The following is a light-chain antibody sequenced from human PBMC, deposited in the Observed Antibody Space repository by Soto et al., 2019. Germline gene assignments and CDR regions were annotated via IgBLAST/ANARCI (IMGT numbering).Light chain of an antibody. CDR1: QSISNW. CDR2: KAS. J-gene: IGKJ1*01. V-gene: IGKV1-5*03. Sequence: DIQMTQSPSTLSAPVGDRVTITCRASQSISNWLAWHQQKPGKAPKLLIYKASSLSSGVPSRFSGSGSGTEFPLPLSSLQPDDFATYYCQQYNSYSRTFGQGTKVEIK. CDR3: QQYNSYSRT.